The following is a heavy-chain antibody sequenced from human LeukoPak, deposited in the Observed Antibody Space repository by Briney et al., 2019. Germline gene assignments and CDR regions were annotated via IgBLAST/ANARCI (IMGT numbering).Heavy chain of an antibody. Sequence: ASVKVSCKASGLSLTHDGISWVRQAPGQGLEWMGWMNPNSGNTGYAQKFQGRVTMTRNTSISTAYMELSSLRSEDTAVYYCARGTVAGTDYWGQGTLVTVSS. CDR1: GLSLTHDG. CDR2: MNPNSGNT. V-gene: IGHV1-8*02. J-gene: IGHJ4*02. D-gene: IGHD6-19*01. CDR3: ARGTVAGTDY.